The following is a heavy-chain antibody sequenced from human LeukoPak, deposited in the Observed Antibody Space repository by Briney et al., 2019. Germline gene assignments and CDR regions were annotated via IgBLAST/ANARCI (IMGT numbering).Heavy chain of an antibody. D-gene: IGHD1-26*01. CDR2: IYNSGST. Sequence: PSETVSLTCTVSGGSITSYYWSWIRQPPGKGLEWIGYIYNSGSTNYNPSLKSRVTISVDTSKNQFSLKLSSVTAADTAVYYCARPRSGTLYYFDYWGQGTLVTVSS. CDR1: GGSITSYY. CDR3: ARPRSGTLYYFDY. J-gene: IGHJ4*02. V-gene: IGHV4-59*08.